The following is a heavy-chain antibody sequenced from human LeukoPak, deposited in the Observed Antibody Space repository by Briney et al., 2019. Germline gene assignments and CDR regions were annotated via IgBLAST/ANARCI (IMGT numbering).Heavy chain of an antibody. J-gene: IGHJ4*02. CDR2: IYPDDSHT. CDR1: GYSFTSYW. Sequence: GESLKISCKGSGYSFTSYWIGWVRQMPGKGLEWMGIIYPDDSHTRYSPSFQGQVTISADKSISTAYLQWSSLKASDTAMYYCARWISSGYYYSHYWGQGTLVTVSS. D-gene: IGHD3-22*01. CDR3: ARWISSGYYYSHY. V-gene: IGHV5-51*01.